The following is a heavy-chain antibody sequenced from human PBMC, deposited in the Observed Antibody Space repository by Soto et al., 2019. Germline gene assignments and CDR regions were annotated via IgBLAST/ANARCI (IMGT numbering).Heavy chain of an antibody. CDR3: AKGFRLLMQYYYDSSGYYYFDY. Sequence: GGSLRLSCAASGFTFSSYGMHWVRQAPGKGLEWVAVISYDGSNKYYADSVKGRFTISRDNSKNTLYLQMNSLRAEDTAVYYCAKGFRLLMQYYYDSSGYYYFDYWGQGTLVTVSS. V-gene: IGHV3-30*18. D-gene: IGHD3-22*01. J-gene: IGHJ4*02. CDR2: ISYDGSNK. CDR1: GFTFSSYG.